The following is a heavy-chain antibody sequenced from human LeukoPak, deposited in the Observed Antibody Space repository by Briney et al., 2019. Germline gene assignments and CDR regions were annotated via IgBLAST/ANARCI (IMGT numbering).Heavy chain of an antibody. CDR1: GYTFSSYG. Sequence: ASVKVSCKASGYTFSSYGISWVRQAPGQGLEWMGWINTNTGNPSYAQGFTGRFVFTLDTSVNTAHLQIRSLKPEDTAVYYCARGKSGLVTTKVYWGQGTLITVSS. CDR2: INTNTGNP. CDR3: ARGKSGLVTTKVY. D-gene: IGHD3/OR15-3a*01. J-gene: IGHJ4*02. V-gene: IGHV7-4-1*02.